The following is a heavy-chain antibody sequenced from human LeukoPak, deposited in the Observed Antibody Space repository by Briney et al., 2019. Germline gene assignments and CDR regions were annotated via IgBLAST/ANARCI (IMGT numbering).Heavy chain of an antibody. Sequence: ETLSLTCTVSGYSISSGYYWGWVRQAPGKGLEWVSSISSSSSNTYYADSVKGRFTISRDNAKNSLYLQMNSLRAEDTAVYYCGRGSGGILEWLFSNWGQGTLVTVSS. J-gene: IGHJ4*02. CDR1: GYSISSGYY. V-gene: IGHV3-21*01. CDR3: GRGSGGILEWLFSN. D-gene: IGHD3-3*01. CDR2: ISSSSSNT.